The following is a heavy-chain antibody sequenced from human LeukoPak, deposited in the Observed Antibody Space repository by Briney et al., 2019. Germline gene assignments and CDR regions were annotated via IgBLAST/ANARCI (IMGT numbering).Heavy chain of an antibody. J-gene: IGHJ4*02. CDR2: GNHNGGT. CDR3: ARGGEPYYFDY. Sequence: KTSETLSLTCAVYGGSFKGFYWSWIRQSPGKGLEWLGEGNHNGGTKYNPSLRSRVTISADSSKNQFSLKLSSVTAADTAVYYCARGGEPYYFDYWGQGTLVTVSS. D-gene: IGHD1-14*01. CDR1: GGSFKGFY. V-gene: IGHV4-34*01.